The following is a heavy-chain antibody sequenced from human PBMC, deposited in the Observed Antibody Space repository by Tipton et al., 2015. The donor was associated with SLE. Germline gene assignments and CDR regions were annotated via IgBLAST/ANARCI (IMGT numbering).Heavy chain of an antibody. CDR2: IRDDGSNK. V-gene: IGHV3-30*02. D-gene: IGHD5-12*01. Sequence: SLRLSCAASGFTFSGYGMHWVRQAPGKGLEWVAFIRDDGSNKFYAASVKGRFTISRDNSKNTLYLQMNSLRAEDRAVYYCARGNSGYEYDAFDIWGQGTMVTVS. J-gene: IGHJ3*02. CDR3: ARGNSGYEYDAFDI. CDR1: GFTFSGYG.